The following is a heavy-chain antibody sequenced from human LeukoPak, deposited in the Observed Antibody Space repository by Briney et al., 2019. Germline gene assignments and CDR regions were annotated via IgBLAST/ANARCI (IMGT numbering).Heavy chain of an antibody. Sequence: SETLSLTCTVSGGSINSSSYYWGWIRQPPGKGLEWIGSIYYSGSSYNNPSLKSRVTISVDTSKNQFSLKLSSVTAADTAVYCCASGRQQLAHYGMDVWGQGTTVTVSS. CDR2: IYYSGSS. V-gene: IGHV4-39*07. D-gene: IGHD6-13*01. J-gene: IGHJ6*02. CDR1: GGSINSSSYY. CDR3: ASGRQQLAHYGMDV.